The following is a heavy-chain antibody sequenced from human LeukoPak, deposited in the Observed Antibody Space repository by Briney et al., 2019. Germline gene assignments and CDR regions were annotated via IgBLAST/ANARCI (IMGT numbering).Heavy chain of an antibody. CDR3: ASAMIVVVIRYYFDY. D-gene: IGHD3-22*01. Sequence: GGSLRLSCAASGFTFSSYGISWVRQAPGKGLEWVAAISGSGFNTYYADSVKGRFTISRDNSKNTLYLQMNSLRAEDTAVYYCASAMIVVVIRYYFDYWGQGTLVTVSS. CDR2: ISGSGFNT. CDR1: GFTFSSYG. V-gene: IGHV3-23*01. J-gene: IGHJ4*02.